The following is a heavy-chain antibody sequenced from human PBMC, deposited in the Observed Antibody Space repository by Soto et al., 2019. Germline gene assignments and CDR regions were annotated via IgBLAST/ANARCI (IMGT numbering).Heavy chain of an antibody. CDR1: GGSISSSSYY. J-gene: IGHJ5*02. V-gene: IGHV4-39*01. D-gene: IGHD3-22*01. CDR2: IYYSVST. Sequence: QLQLQESGPGLVKPSETLSLTCTVSGGSISSSSYYWGWIRQPPGKGLEWIGSIYYSVSTYYNPSLKIRVTISVDTSKNQFSLKLSSVTAADTAVYYCSRPNYYDGRFDPWGQGTLVTVSS. CDR3: SRPNYYDGRFDP.